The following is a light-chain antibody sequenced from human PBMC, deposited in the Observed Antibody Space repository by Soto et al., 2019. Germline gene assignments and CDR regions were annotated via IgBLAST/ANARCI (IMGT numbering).Light chain of an antibody. CDR2: LEGSGTY. CDR1: SGHSAYI. J-gene: IGLJ7*01. CDR3: ETWGSNRPAV. Sequence: QLVLTQSSAVSASLGSSVKLTCTLSSGHSAYIIAWHQQQPGKAPRHLMKLEGSGTYNKGSGVPDRFSGSSSGADRYLTISKVQLEDEADYYCETWGSNRPAVFGGGTQLTVL. V-gene: IGLV4-60*02.